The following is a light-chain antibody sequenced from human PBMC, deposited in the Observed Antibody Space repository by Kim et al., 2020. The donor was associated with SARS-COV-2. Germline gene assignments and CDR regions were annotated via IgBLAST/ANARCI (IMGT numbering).Light chain of an antibody. CDR2: YDS. Sequence: AQGKTARITCWGNNIGSKSVHWYQQKPGQAPVLVIYYDSDRPSGIPERFSGSNSGNTATLTISRVEAGDEADYYCQVWDSSSDHWVFGGGTQLTVL. J-gene: IGLJ3*02. CDR3: QVWDSSSDHWV. CDR1: NIGSKS. V-gene: IGLV3-21*04.